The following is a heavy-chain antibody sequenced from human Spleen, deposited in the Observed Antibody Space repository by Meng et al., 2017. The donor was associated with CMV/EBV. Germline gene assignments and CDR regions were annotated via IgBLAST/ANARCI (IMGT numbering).Heavy chain of an antibody. D-gene: IGHD3-22*01. Sequence: VQLSDSGPALVQPSPTPPLPCLGSGGSISSGDYYCCWIRQPPGKGLEWLRYIYYSGSTYYNPSLKSRVTISVDTSKNQFSLKLSSVTAADTAVYYCARDRYYYDSSGYYSNFDYWGQGTLVTVSS. J-gene: IGHJ4*02. CDR3: ARDRYYYDSSGYYSNFDY. V-gene: IGHV4-30-4*08. CDR2: IYYSGST. CDR1: GGSISSGDYY.